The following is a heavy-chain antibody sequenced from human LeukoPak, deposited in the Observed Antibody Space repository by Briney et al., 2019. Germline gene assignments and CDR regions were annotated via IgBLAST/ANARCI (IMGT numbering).Heavy chain of an antibody. J-gene: IGHJ4*02. Sequence: PSQTLSLTCTVSGGSISSGDYYWSWIRQPPGKGLEWIGYIYYSGSTYYNPSLKSRVTISVDTSKNQFSLKLSSVTAADTAVYYCARVVWFGELFLIDHWGQGTLVTVSS. CDR3: ARVVWFGELFLIDH. CDR2: IYYSGST. CDR1: GGSISSGDYY. V-gene: IGHV4-30-4*01. D-gene: IGHD3-10*01.